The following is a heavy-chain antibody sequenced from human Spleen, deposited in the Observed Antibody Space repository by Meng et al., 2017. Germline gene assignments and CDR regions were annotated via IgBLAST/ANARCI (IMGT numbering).Heavy chain of an antibody. CDR3: VRAPSWIDAFDI. Sequence: SETLSLTCAVSGYSITGSYNWGWIRQSPGKGLEWIGSIYQSGSTYYNPSLKSRVTMSADTSKNQFSLKLTSVTAEDTAVYYCVRAPSWIDAFDIWGQGTMVTVSS. CDR1: GYSITGSYN. J-gene: IGHJ3*02. CDR2: IYQSGST. D-gene: IGHD2-2*03. V-gene: IGHV4-38-2*01.